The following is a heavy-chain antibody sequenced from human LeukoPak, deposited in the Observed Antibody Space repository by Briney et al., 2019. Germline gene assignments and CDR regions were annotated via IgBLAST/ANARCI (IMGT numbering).Heavy chain of an antibody. V-gene: IGHV3-7*01. Sequence: GGSLSLSCPASGFTFSSYWMSWVRQAPGKGLEWVANIKQDGSEKYYVDSVKGRFTISRDNAKNSLYLQMNSLRAEDTAVYYCARSFTPYYYDSSGYYYFDYWGQGTLVTVSS. J-gene: IGHJ4*02. CDR2: IKQDGSEK. D-gene: IGHD3-22*01. CDR3: ARSFTPYYYDSSGYYYFDY. CDR1: GFTFSSYW.